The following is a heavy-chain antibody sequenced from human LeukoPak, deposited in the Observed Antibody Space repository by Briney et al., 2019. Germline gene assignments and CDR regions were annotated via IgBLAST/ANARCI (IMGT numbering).Heavy chain of an antibody. J-gene: IGHJ4*02. Sequence: SETLSLTCTVSGGSISSYYWSWIRQPAGKGLEWIGRIYTSGSTNYNPSLKSRVSISLDSPKNQFFLRLTSVTAADTAMYYCARAETYFDFWGQGRLVTVSS. CDR2: IYTSGST. CDR3: ARAETYFDF. V-gene: IGHV4-4*07. CDR1: GGSISSYY. D-gene: IGHD1-14*01.